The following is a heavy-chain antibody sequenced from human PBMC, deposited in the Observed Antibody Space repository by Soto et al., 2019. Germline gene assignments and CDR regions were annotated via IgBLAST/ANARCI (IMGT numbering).Heavy chain of an antibody. CDR2: INPNSDGT. Sequence: GASVKVSCKASGYTFTGYYMHWVRQAPGQGLEWMGWINPNSDGTNYAQKFQGWVTMTRDTSISTAYMELSRLRSDDTAVYYCASGDSIRWPYYGMDVWCKGTTVTVSS. CDR3: ASGDSIRWPYYGMDV. V-gene: IGHV1-2*04. D-gene: IGHD4-17*01. CDR1: GYTFTGYY. J-gene: IGHJ6*04.